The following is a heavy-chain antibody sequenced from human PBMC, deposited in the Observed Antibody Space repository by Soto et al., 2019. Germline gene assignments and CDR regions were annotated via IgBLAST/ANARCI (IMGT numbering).Heavy chain of an antibody. CDR3: ASPYSSGWAWGY. CDR1: GGTFSSYA. D-gene: IGHD6-19*01. Sequence: QVQLVQSGAEVKKPGSSVKVSCKASGGTFSSYAISWVRQAPGQGLEWRGGIIPIFGTANYAQKFQGRVTITADEPTRTAYMELSSLRSEETGVYYCASPYSSGWAWGYWGQGTLVTVSS. V-gene: IGHV1-69*01. CDR2: IIPIFGTA. J-gene: IGHJ4*02.